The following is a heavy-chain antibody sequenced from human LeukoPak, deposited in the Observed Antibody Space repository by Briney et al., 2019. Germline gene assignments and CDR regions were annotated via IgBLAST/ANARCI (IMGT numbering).Heavy chain of an antibody. CDR3: AKASWVSRADAVL. D-gene: IGHD3-16*01. J-gene: IGHJ4*02. CDR2: LRGDGET. Sequence: EPGGSLRLSCAASGFTFSSYAMSWVRQAPARGLEWVSSLRGDGETFYIDSVKGRFTLSRDESRNTVYLQLNNLRVEDTAVYFCAKASWVSRADAVLWGQGTLATVSS. V-gene: IGHV3-23*01. CDR1: GFTFSSYA.